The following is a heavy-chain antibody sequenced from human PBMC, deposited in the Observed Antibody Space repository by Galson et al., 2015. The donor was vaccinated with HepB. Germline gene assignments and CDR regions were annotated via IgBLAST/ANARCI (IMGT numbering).Heavy chain of an antibody. J-gene: IGHJ4*02. D-gene: IGHD5-24*01. V-gene: IGHV1-69*13. CDR3: ARVTRDGYNYYFDY. CDR2: IIPIFGTA. Sequence: SVKVSCKASGGTFSSYAISWVRQAPGQGLEWMGGIIPIFGTANYAQEFQGRVTITADESTSTAYMELSSLRSEDTAVYYCARVTRDGYNYYFDYWGQGTLVTVSS. CDR1: GGTFSSYA.